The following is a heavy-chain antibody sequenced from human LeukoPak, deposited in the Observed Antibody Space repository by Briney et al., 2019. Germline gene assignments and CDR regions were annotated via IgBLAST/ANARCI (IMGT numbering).Heavy chain of an antibody. D-gene: IGHD6-6*01. CDR2: MNPNSGNT. Sequence: ASVKVSCKASGYTFTSYDINWVRQATGQELEWMGWMNPNSGNTDYAQKFQGRVTITRNTSISTAYTELSSLRSEDTAVYYCARGSSSSYYYYYMDVWGKGTTVTVSS. V-gene: IGHV1-8*03. CDR3: ARGSSSSYYYYYMDV. J-gene: IGHJ6*03. CDR1: GYTFTSYD.